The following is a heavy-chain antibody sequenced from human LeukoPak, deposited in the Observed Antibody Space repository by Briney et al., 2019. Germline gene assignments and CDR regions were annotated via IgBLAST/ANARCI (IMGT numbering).Heavy chain of an antibody. J-gene: IGHJ4*02. V-gene: IGHV1-46*01. D-gene: IGHD3-22*01. CDR2: INPSGGST. CDR1: GYTFTSYY. CDR3: ARAGRFGSGYYYAYYDY. Sequence: GASVKVSCKASGYTFTSYYMHWVRPAPGQGLEWMGIINPSGGSTSYAQKFQGRVTMTRDTSTSTVYMELSSLRSEDTAVYYCARAGRFGSGYYYAYYDYWGQGTLVTVSS.